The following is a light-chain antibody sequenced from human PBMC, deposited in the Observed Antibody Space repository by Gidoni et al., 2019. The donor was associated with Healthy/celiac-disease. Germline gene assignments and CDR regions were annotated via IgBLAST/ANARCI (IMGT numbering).Light chain of an antibody. Sequence: DIQMTQSPSTLSASVGDRVTITCRASQSISSWLAWYQQKPGKAPKLLIYKASSLESGVPSRFRGSGSGTEFTLTISSLQPDDFATYYCQQYNSYSRTFXQXTKVEIQ. CDR3: QQYNSYSRT. CDR2: KAS. V-gene: IGKV1-5*03. CDR1: QSISSW. J-gene: IGKJ1*01.